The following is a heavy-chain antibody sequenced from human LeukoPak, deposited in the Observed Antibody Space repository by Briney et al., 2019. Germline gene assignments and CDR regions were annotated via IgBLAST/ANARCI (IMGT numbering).Heavy chain of an antibody. CDR1: GFTFSTYY. CDR3: VKGGKFEE. V-gene: IGHV3-64D*06. J-gene: IGHJ4*02. CDR2: ISSNGGST. D-gene: IGHD1-14*01. Sequence: PGGSLRLSCSASGFTFSTYYMHWVRQAPGQGLEYVSAISSNGGSTYYADSVKGRFTISRDNSKDTLYLQMNTIRGEDTAVYYRVKGGKFEEWGQGTLVIVSS.